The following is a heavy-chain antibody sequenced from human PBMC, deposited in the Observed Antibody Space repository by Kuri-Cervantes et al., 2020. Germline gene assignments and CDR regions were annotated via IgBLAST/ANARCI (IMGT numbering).Heavy chain of an antibody. CDR2: IYYSGST. D-gene: IGHD3-10*01. CDR3: ARVKEGSGAFDI. V-gene: IGHV4-59*08. J-gene: IGHJ3*02. Sequence: GSLRLSCTVSGGSISRYYWSWIRQPPGRGLEWIGYIYYSGSTNYNPSLKSRVTIPVDTSKNQFSLKLSSVTAADTAVYYCARVKEGSGAFDIWGQGTMVTVSS. CDR1: GGSISRYY.